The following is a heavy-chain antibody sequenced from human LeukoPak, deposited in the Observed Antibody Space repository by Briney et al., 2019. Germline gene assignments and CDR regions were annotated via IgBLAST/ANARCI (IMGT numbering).Heavy chain of an antibody. D-gene: IGHD6-13*01. CDR1: GGSISSSSYY. CDR3: ARGRLGSSWYYYYYYMDV. CDR2: INHSGST. V-gene: IGHV4-39*07. Sequence: SETLSLTCTVSGGSISSSSYYWSWIRQPPGKGLEWIGEINHSGSTNYNPSLKSRVTISVDTSKNQFSLKLSSVTAADTAVYYCARGRLGSSWYYYYYYMDVWGKGTTVTVSS. J-gene: IGHJ6*03.